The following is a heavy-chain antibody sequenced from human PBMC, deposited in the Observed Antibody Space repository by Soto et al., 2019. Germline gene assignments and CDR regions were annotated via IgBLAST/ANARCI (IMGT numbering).Heavy chain of an antibody. Sequence: ASVKVSCKASGYTFTSYAMYLVRQAPGQRLEWMGWINAGNGNTKYSQKFQGRVTITRDTSATTAYMELSSLRSEDTAVYYCARDMGFGLSDYWGQGTLVTVSS. CDR3: ARDMGFGLSDY. CDR1: GYTFTSYA. V-gene: IGHV1-3*01. D-gene: IGHD3-10*01. CDR2: INAGNGNT. J-gene: IGHJ4*02.